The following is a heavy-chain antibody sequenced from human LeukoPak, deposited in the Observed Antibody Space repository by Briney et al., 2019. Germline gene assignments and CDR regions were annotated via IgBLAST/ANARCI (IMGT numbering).Heavy chain of an antibody. Sequence: ASVTVSFKPSGYTFTIYDINWVRQAPGQGLEWMGWMNPNSGNTGYAQKFQGRVTMTMNTYIRTAYMELSSLRSEDTAVYYCARWGSSHDYWGQGTLVTVSS. J-gene: IGHJ4*02. V-gene: IGHV1-8*01. CDR2: MNPNSGNT. CDR3: ARWGSSHDY. CDR1: GYTFTIYD. D-gene: IGHD6-13*01.